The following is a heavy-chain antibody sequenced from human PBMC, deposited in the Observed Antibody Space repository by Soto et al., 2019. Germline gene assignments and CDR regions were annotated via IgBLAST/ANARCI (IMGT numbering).Heavy chain of an antibody. CDR3: AKDRHYGSGSYPAFDI. CDR1: GFTFDDYA. V-gene: IGHV3-9*01. J-gene: IGHJ3*02. D-gene: IGHD3-10*01. CDR2: ISWNSGSI. Sequence: DVQLVESGGGLVQPGRSLRLSCAASGFTFDDYAMHWVRQAPGKGLEWVSGISWNSGSIGYADSVKGRFTISRDNAKNSLYLQMNSLRAEDTALYYCAKDRHYGSGSYPAFDIWGQGTMVTVSS.